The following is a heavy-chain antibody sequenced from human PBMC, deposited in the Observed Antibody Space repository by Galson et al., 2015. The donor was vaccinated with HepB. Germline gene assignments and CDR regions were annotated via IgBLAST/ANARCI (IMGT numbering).Heavy chain of an antibody. V-gene: IGHV4-4*07. CDR3: AKDDPTDAFDI. J-gene: IGHJ3*02. CDR2: IYSTGSA. CDR1: GGSISGYF. Sequence: ETLSLTCTVSGGSISGYFWSWIRQPAGKGLEWIGRIYSTGSANYNPSLKSRVTMSVDTSKNQFSLKLTYVTAADTALYFCAKDDPTDAFDIWGQGTMVTVSS.